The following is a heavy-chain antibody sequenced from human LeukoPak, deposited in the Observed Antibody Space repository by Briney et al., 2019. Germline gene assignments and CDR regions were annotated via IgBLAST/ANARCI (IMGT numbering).Heavy chain of an antibody. D-gene: IGHD6-19*01. V-gene: IGHV3-64*01. CDR2: ISSNGGST. CDR3: ARRAPGFSSGWLDY. J-gene: IGHJ4*02. CDR1: GFTFSSYA. Sequence: GGSLRLSCAASGFTFSSYAIHWVRQAPGKGLEYVSAISSNGGSTFYANSVKGRFIVSRDNSKNTLSLQMGSLRAEDLAVYYCARRAPGFSSGWLDYWGQGTLVTVSS.